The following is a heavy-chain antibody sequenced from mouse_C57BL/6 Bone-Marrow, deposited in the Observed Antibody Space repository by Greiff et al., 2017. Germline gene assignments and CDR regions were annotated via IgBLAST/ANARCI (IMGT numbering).Heavy chain of an antibody. CDR3: ARPYYYGSSAYWYFDV. CDR1: GFTFSDYG. Sequence: EVKLVESGGGLVQPGGSLKLSCAASGFTFSDYGMAWVRQAPRKGPEWVAFISNLAYSIYYADTVTGRFTISSENAKNTLYLEMSSLRSEDTAMYYCARPYYYGSSAYWYFDVWGTGTTVTVSS. D-gene: IGHD1-1*01. J-gene: IGHJ1*03. CDR2: ISNLAYSI. V-gene: IGHV5-15*04.